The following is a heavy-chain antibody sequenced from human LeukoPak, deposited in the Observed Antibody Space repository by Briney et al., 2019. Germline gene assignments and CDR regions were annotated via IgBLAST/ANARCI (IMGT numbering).Heavy chain of an antibody. D-gene: IGHD3-3*01. CDR2: ISTDGSTT. CDR3: ARDRAWNYFDY. J-gene: IGHJ4*02. Sequence: RTGGSLRLSCAASGFTFSSYWMHWVRQAPGKGLVWVSRISTDGSTTTYADSVKGRFTISRDNSKNTLYLQMDSLRAEDTAVYYCARDRAWNYFDYWGQGTLVTVSS. V-gene: IGHV3-74*01. CDR1: GFTFSSYW.